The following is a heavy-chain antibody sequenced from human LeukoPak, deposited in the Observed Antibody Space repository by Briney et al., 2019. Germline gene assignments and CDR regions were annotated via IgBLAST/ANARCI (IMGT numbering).Heavy chain of an antibody. D-gene: IGHD3-3*01. V-gene: IGHV4-34*01. CDR1: GGSFSGYY. Sequence: SETLSLTCAVYGGSFSGYYWSWIRQPPGKGLEWIGEINHSGSTNYNPSLKSRVTISVDTSKNQFSLKLSSVPAADTAVYYCARNRLRFLESLSAGMDVWGQGTTVTASS. CDR3: ARNRLRFLESLSAGMDV. J-gene: IGHJ6*02. CDR2: INHSGST.